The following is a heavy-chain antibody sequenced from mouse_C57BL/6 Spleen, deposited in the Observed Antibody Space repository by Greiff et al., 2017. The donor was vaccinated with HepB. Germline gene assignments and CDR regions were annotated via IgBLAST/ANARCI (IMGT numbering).Heavy chain of an antibody. CDR1: GYTFTDYY. Sequence: EVQLQQSGPELVKPGASVKISCKASGYTFTDYYMNWVKQSHGKSLEWIGDINPNNGGTSYNQKFKGKATLTVDKSSSTAYMELRSLTSEDSAVYYCARWSYDYDGDFDYWGQGTTLTVSS. V-gene: IGHV1-26*01. CDR3: ARWSYDYDGDFDY. J-gene: IGHJ2*01. D-gene: IGHD2-4*01. CDR2: INPNNGGT.